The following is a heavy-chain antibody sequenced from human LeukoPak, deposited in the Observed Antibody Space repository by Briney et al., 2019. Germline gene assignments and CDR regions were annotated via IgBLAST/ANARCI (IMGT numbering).Heavy chain of an antibody. J-gene: IGHJ6*02. CDR3: ARPGRVWAQIYGMDV. V-gene: IGHV5-51*01. Sequence: GESLKISCKGSGYSFTSYWIGWVRQMPGKGLEWMGIIYPGDSDTRYSPSFQGQVTISADKSISTAYLQWSSLKASDTAMYYCARPGRVWAQIYGMDVWGQGTTVTVSS. CDR2: IYPGDSDT. D-gene: IGHD3-16*01. CDR1: GYSFTSYW.